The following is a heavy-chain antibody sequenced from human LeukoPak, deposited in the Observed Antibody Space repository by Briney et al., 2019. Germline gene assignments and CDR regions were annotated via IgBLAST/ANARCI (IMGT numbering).Heavy chain of an antibody. Sequence: SETLSLTCAVYGASFSGYYWSWIRQPPGKGLGWIGEINHSGSTYYNPSLKSRVTISVDTSKNQFSLKLSSVTAADTAVYYCARPKYGGLSFDYWGQGTLVTVSS. J-gene: IGHJ4*02. V-gene: IGHV4-34*01. D-gene: IGHD5-12*01. CDR1: GASFSGYY. CDR2: INHSGST. CDR3: ARPKYGGLSFDY.